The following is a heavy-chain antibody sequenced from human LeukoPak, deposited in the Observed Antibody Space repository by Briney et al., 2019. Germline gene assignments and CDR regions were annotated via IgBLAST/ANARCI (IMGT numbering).Heavy chain of an antibody. CDR1: GVSFSGYY. CDR2: INHSGST. CDR3: ARGGGGSSWSSSWFDP. J-gene: IGHJ5*02. Sequence: SETLSLTCAVYGVSFSGYYWSWIRQPPGKGLEWIGEINHSGSTNYNPSLKSRVTISVDTSKNQFSLKLSSVTAPDTAVYYCARGGGGSSWSSSWFDPWGQGTLVTVSS. V-gene: IGHV4-34*01. D-gene: IGHD6-13*01.